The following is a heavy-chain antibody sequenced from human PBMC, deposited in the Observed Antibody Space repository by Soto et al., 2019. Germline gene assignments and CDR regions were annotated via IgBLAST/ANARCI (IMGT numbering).Heavy chain of an antibody. CDR2: INHSGST. CDR3: ARGAREWLSLYYYYYMDV. Sequence: SETLSLTCAVYGGSFSGYYWSWIRQPPGKGLEWIGEINHSGSTNYNPSLKSRVTISVDTSKNQFSLKLSSVTAADTAVYCCARGAREWLSLYYYYYMDVWGKGTTVTVSS. V-gene: IGHV4-34*01. CDR1: GGSFSGYY. J-gene: IGHJ6*03. D-gene: IGHD3-3*01.